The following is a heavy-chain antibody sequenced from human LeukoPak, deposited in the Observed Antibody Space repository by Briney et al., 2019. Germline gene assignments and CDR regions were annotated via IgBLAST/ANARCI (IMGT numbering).Heavy chain of an antibody. V-gene: IGHV3-7*01. Sequence: GGSLRLSCAASGFTFSTYWMSLVRQAPGKGLEWVANIKQDGSDKYYVDSVMGRFTIPRENAKNSLYLQMNSLRAEHTAVYYCARGGVYSSSSEDYWGQGTLVTVSS. CDR3: ARGGVYSSSSEDY. D-gene: IGHD6-6*01. J-gene: IGHJ4*02. CDR2: IKQDGSDK. CDR1: GFTFSTYW.